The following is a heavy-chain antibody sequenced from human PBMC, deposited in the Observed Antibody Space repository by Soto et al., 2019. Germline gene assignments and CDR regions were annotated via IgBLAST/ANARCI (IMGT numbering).Heavy chain of an antibody. Sequence: GGSLRLSCAASGFTFSSSAMHWVRQASGKGLEWVGRIRSKANSYATAYAASGKGRFTISRDDSKNTAYLQMNSLKTEDTAVYYCTRVRLQYYYYGMDVWGQGTTVTVSS. CDR3: TRVRLQYYYYGMDV. D-gene: IGHD4-4*01. V-gene: IGHV3-73*01. CDR2: IRSKANSYAT. J-gene: IGHJ6*02. CDR1: GFTFSSSA.